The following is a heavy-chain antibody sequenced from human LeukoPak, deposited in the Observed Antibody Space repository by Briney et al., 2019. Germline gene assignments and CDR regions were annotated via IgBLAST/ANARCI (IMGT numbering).Heavy chain of an antibody. CDR3: AAELYGVYTDCCTFHL. J-gene: IGHJ3*01. CDR2: IIVGSGAT. D-gene: IGHD4-17*01. CDR1: GFTFSTSA. V-gene: IGHV1-58*01. Sequence: SVKVSCKTSGFTFSTSAAQWVRQARGQRLEWIGWIIVGSGATNYAQSLQGRFTITRDMSTNTAYMELSSLGSEDSAVYYCAAELYGVYTDCCTFHLWGQGTLVTVSS.